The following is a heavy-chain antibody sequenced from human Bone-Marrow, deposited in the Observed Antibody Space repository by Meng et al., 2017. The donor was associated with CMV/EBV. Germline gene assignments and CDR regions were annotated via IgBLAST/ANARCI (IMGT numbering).Heavy chain of an antibody. Sequence: ASVKVSCKASGYNFNRYGLTWVRQAPGQGLEWMGWISGEDGRTSYAQKFHDRVTMTSDTSTSTAYIELRSLRSDDTAVDFCAKDSIFGVVNGMDVWGQGTTVTVSS. V-gene: IGHV1-18*01. J-gene: IGHJ6*02. CDR1: GYNFNRYG. CDR3: AKDSIFGVVNGMDV. D-gene: IGHD3-3*01. CDR2: ISGEDGRT.